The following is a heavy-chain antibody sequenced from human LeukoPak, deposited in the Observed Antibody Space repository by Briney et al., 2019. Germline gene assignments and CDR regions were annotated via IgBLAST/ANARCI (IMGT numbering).Heavy chain of an antibody. V-gene: IGHV4-38-2*02. D-gene: IGHD3-10*01. CDR3: ARHERMVRGEDDY. J-gene: IGHJ4*02. CDR2: IYHSGST. Sequence: SDTLSLTCTVSGYSISSGYFWGWIRQPPGKGLEWIGSIYHSGSTYYNPSLKSRVTISVDTSKNQFSLKLSSVTAADTAVYYCARHERMVRGEDDYWGQGTLVTVSS. CDR1: GYSISSGYF.